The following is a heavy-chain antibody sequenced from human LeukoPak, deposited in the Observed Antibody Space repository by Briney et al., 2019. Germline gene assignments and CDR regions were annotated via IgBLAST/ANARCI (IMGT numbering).Heavy chain of an antibody. V-gene: IGHV5-51*01. CDR3: ARHRLLSGSSPFDY. CDR1: GYSFTSYW. J-gene: IGHJ4*02. Sequence: LGESLKISCKGSGYSFTSYWVGWVRQMPGKGLEWMGIIYPGDSDTRYSPSFQGQVTISADKSISTAYLQWSSLKASDTAMYYCARHRLLSGSSPFDYWGQGTLVTVSS. D-gene: IGHD1-26*01. CDR2: IYPGDSDT.